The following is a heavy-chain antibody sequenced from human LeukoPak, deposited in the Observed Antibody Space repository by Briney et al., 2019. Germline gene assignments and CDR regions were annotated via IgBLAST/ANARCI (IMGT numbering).Heavy chain of an antibody. CDR2: IYTSGST. Sequence: SETLSLTCTLSGGSISNYYWSWIRQPAGKGLEWIGRIYTSGSTNYNPSLKSRVTMSIDTSNNQFSLKLSSVTAADTAVYYCARDHHDILTGCFDYWGQGTLVTVSS. CDR1: GGSISNYY. V-gene: IGHV4-4*07. CDR3: ARDHHDILTGCFDY. J-gene: IGHJ4*02. D-gene: IGHD3-9*01.